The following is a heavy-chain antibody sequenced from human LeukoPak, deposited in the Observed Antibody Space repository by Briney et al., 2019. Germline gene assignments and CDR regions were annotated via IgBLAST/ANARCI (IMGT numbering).Heavy chain of an antibody. D-gene: IGHD3-3*01. CDR3: ARGLYYDFWSGYYVYFDY. CDR1: GGSFSGYY. J-gene: IGHJ4*02. Sequence: SETLSLTCAVYGGSFSGYYWSWIRQPSGKGLEWIGEINHSGSTNYNPSLKSRVTISVDTSKNQFSLKLSSVTAADTAVYYCARGLYYDFWSGYYVYFDYWGQGTLVTVSS. CDR2: INHSGST. V-gene: IGHV4-34*01.